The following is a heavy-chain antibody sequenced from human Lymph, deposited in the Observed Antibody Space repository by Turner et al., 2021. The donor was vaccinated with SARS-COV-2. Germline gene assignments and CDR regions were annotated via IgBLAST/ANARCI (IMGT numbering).Heavy chain of an antibody. V-gene: IGHV1-8*02. D-gene: IGHD1-26*01. Sequence: QVQLVQSGAEVTKPGASVKVSCKAPGYTFTSYDINWVRQATGQGLEWMGWMNPNRGNTGYAQKFQGRVTMTRNTYISTAYMELSSLRSEDTAVYYCARGRYSGGGMDVWGQGTTVTVSS. CDR3: ARGRYSGGGMDV. CDR2: MNPNRGNT. CDR1: GYTFTSYD. J-gene: IGHJ6*02.